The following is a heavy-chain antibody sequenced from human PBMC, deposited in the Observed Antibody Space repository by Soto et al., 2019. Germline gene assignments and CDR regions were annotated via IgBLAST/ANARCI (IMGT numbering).Heavy chain of an antibody. CDR2: IYYSGST. J-gene: IGHJ6*02. CDR3: AREVCSGGSCYSRLNYYYYGMDV. D-gene: IGHD2-15*01. Sequence: PSETLSLTCTVSGGSISSGDYYWSWIRQPPGKGLEWIGYIYYSGSTYYNPSLKSRVTISVDTSKNQFSLKLSSVTAADTAVYYCAREVCSGGSCYSRLNYYYYGMDVWGQGTTVTVSS. V-gene: IGHV4-30-4*01. CDR1: GGSISSGDYY.